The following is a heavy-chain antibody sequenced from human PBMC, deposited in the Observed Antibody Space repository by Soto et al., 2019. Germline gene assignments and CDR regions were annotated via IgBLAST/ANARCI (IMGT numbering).Heavy chain of an antibody. CDR3: ARGCSGGSCYFDY. Sequence: EVQLVESGGGLVKPGGSLRLSCAASGFTFSSYSINWVRQAPGKGLEWVSSISSSSSYIYYADSVKGRFTISRDNAKNSLYLQMNSLRAEDTAVYYCARGCSGGSCYFDYWGQGTLVTVSS. D-gene: IGHD2-15*01. V-gene: IGHV3-21*01. CDR2: ISSSSSYI. J-gene: IGHJ4*02. CDR1: GFTFSSYS.